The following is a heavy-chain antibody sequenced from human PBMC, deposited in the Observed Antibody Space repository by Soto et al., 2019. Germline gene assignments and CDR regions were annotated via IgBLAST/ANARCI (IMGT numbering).Heavy chain of an antibody. CDR1: GFTFSSYA. J-gene: IGHJ6*03. V-gene: IGHV3-23*01. CDR2: ISGSGGST. Sequence: PGGSLRLSCAASGFTFSSYAMSWVRQAPGKGLEWVSAISGSGGSTYYADSVKGRFTISRDNSKNTLYLQMNSLRAEDTSVYYCAKLPGSHYYYYMDVWGKGTTVTVSS. D-gene: IGHD3-10*01. CDR3: AKLPGSHYYYYMDV.